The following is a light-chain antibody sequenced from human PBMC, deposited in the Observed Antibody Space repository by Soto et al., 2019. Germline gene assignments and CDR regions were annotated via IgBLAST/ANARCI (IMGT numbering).Light chain of an antibody. CDR1: SSNIGAGYD. CDR3: QSYDSSMSGHVV. J-gene: IGLJ2*01. CDR2: GNS. Sequence: QSVLTQPPSVSGAPGQRVTISCTGSSSNIGAGYDVHWYQQLPGTAPKLLIYGNSNRPSGVPDRFSGSKSGTSASLAITGLLAEDEADYYCQSYDSSMSGHVVFGGGTKVTVL. V-gene: IGLV1-40*01.